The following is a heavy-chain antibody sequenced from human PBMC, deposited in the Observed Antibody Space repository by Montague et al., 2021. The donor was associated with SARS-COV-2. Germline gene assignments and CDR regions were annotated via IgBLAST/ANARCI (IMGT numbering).Heavy chain of an antibody. J-gene: IGHJ4*02. CDR2: TFYTGSK. CDR1: GGSTSNYY. V-gene: IGHV4-59*01. Sequence: SETLSLTCSVSGGSTSNYYWTWIRQSPGKGLQWIGYTFYTGSKKFNPSLKTRVSMSLDASKNHFPLRLSAVTAADTARYYCARAQNICFIANCVNYFDLWGLGALVTVSS. D-gene: IGHD2-15*01. CDR3: ARAQNICFIANCVNYFDL.